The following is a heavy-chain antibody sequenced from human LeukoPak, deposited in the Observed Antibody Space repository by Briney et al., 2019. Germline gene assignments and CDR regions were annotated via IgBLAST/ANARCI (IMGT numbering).Heavy chain of an antibody. CDR2: IYHSGST. Sequence: SQTLSLTCAVSGGSISSGGYSWSWIRRPPGKGLEWIGYIYHSGSTYYNPSLKSRVTISVDRSKNQFSLKLSSVTAADTAVYYCASRTDDSSGYYYYWGQGTLVTVSS. CDR3: ASRTDDSSGYYYY. J-gene: IGHJ4*02. CDR1: GGSISSGGYS. V-gene: IGHV4-30-2*01. D-gene: IGHD3-22*01.